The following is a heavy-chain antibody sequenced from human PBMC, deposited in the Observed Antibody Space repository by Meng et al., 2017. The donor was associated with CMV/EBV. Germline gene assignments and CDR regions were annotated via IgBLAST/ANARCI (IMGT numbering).Heavy chain of an antibody. D-gene: IGHD6-6*01. CDR1: GFTFSSYA. V-gene: IGHV3-53*01. Sequence: GGSLRLSCAASGFTFSSYAMHWVRQAPGKGLEWVSVIYSGGSTYYADSVKGRFTISRDNSKNTLYLQMNSLRAEDTAVYYCARAVGRAALTYYYGMDVWGQGTTVTVSS. CDR2: IYSGGST. J-gene: IGHJ6*02. CDR3: ARAVGRAALTYYYGMDV.